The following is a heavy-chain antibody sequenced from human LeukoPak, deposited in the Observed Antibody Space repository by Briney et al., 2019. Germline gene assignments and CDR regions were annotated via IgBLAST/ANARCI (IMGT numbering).Heavy chain of an antibody. D-gene: IGHD2-15*01. J-gene: IGHJ4*02. CDR3: AGYCSGGSCYHQHLDY. CDR1: GGTFSSYA. CDR2: IIPIFGTA. Sequence: ASVKVSCKASGGTFSSYAISWVRQAPGQGLEWKGGIIPIFGTANYAQKFQGRVTITADESTSTAYMELSSLRSEDTAVYYCAGYCSGGSCYHQHLDYWGQGTLVTVSS. V-gene: IGHV1-69*13.